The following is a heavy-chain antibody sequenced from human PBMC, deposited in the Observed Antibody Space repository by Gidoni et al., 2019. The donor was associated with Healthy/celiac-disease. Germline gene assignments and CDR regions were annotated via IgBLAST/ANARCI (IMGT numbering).Heavy chain of an antibody. CDR3: ARDPDIVVVVAAPPDY. CDR2: IIPILGIA. Sequence: QVQLVQSGAEVQKPGSSVKVSCKASGGTFSSYAISWGRQAPGQGLEWMGRIIPILGIANYAQKFQGRVTITADKSTSTAYMELSSLRSEDTAVYYCARDPDIVVVVAAPPDYWGQGTLVTVSS. J-gene: IGHJ4*02. CDR1: GGTFSSYA. D-gene: IGHD2-15*01. V-gene: IGHV1-69*09.